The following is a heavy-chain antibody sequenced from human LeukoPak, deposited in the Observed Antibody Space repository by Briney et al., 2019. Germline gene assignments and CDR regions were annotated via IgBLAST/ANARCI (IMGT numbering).Heavy chain of an antibody. CDR3: VRGQATAWGLDY. CDR2: ISPDARTI. CDR1: GFTFSSNW. V-gene: IGHV3-74*01. J-gene: IGHJ4*02. D-gene: IGHD7-27*01. Sequence: GGSLRLSCAASGFTFSSNWMHWVRQAPGKGLVWVSHISPDARTITYADFVKGRFTISRDNAKNTVYLQLNSLRAEDTALYYCVRGQATAWGLDYWGQGTLLTVSS.